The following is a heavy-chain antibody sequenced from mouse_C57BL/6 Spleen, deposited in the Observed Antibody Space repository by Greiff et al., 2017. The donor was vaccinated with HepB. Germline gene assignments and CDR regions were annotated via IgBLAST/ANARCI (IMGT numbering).Heavy chain of an antibody. Sequence: LQPGAELVKPGASVKLSCKASGYTFTSYWMHWVKQRPGQGLEWIGMIHPNSGSTNYNEKFKSKATLTVDKSSSTAYMQLSSLTSEDSAVYYCARPAGGNPWFAYWGQGTLVTVSA. CDR1: GYTFTSYW. CDR3: ARPAGGNPWFAY. J-gene: IGHJ3*01. D-gene: IGHD2-1*01. V-gene: IGHV1-64*01. CDR2: IHPNSGST.